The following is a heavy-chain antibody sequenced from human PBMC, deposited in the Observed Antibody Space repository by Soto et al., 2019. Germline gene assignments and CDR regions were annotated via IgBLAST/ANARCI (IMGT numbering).Heavy chain of an antibody. D-gene: IGHD6-19*01. V-gene: IGHV3-7*01. J-gene: IGHJ3*02. CDR1: GLTFNTFE. CDR2: IRDDSSKT. Sequence: PGESLKISCAASGLTFNTFEMSWVRQAPGRGLEWVSFIRDDSSKTYYADSVKGRFTISRDNAKYSLFLQMNSLRADDTAVYYCARVGQWPYDAFDIWGQGTMVTVSS. CDR3: ARVGQWPYDAFDI.